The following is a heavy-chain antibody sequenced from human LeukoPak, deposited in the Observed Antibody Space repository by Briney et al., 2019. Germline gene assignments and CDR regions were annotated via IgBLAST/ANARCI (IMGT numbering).Heavy chain of an antibody. Sequence: ASVKVSCKASGYTFTGYYMHWVRQAPGQGLEWMGWINPNSGGTNYAQKFQGRVTMTRDTSISTAYMELSRLRSDDTAVYYCARSPIVGATRSYYWGQGTLVTVSS. J-gene: IGHJ4*02. CDR3: ARSPIVGATRSYY. D-gene: IGHD1-26*01. CDR2: INPNSGGT. V-gene: IGHV1-2*02. CDR1: GYTFTGYY.